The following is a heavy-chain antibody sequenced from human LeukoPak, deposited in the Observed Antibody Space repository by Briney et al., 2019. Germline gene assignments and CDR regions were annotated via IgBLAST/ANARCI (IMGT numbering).Heavy chain of an antibody. CDR2: IWYDGSNK. V-gene: IGHV3-33*01. Sequence: PGGSLRLSCAAPGFTFSSYGMHWVRQAPGKGLEWVAVIWYDGSNKYYADSVKGRFTISRDNSENTLYLQMNSLRAEDTALYYCARDGETTGSISSWFDYWGQGTLVTVSS. CDR1: GFTFSSYG. J-gene: IGHJ4*02. D-gene: IGHD6-13*01. CDR3: ARDGETTGSISSWFDY.